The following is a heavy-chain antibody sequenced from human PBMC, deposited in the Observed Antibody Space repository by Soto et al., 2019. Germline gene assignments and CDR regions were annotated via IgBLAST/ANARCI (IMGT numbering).Heavy chain of an antibody. V-gene: IGHV3-23*01. CDR1: GFTFSSYA. D-gene: IGHD5-12*01. CDR3: ARRNGYKIYDPFDI. CDR2: ISASAGST. J-gene: IGHJ3*02. Sequence: EVQLLESGGALVQPGGSLRLSCAASGFTFSSYAMTWVRQAPGRGLQWVSVISASAGSTYYAESLKGRFTISRDNSKNTLYLQMNSLRADDTALYYCARRNGYKIYDPFDIWGQGTMVTVSS.